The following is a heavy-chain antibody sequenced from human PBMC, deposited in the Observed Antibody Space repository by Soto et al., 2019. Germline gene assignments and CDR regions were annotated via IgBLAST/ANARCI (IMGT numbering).Heavy chain of an antibody. CDR3: AKSLSALFSLGDFKY. J-gene: IGHJ4*02. D-gene: IGHD2-21*01. CDR1: GFTFSSYA. V-gene: IGHV3-23*01. CDR2: ISGSGTST. Sequence: ETLRLSCAASGFTFSSYALNWVRQAPGKGLEWVAEISGSGTSTYYAPSVKGRFIISSDSSKNTLYLRMYSLRAEDTAMYYCAKSLSALFSLGDFKYWGQGALVTVSS.